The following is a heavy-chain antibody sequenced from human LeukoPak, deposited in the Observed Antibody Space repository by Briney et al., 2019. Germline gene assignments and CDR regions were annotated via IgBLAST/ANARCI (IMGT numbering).Heavy chain of an antibody. CDR2: INHSGST. CDR1: GGSFSGYY. CDR3: ARGERGNYYMDV. D-gene: IGHD1-26*01. V-gene: IGHV4-34*01. Sequence: PSETLSLTXAVYGGSFSGYYWSWIRQPPGKGLEWIGEINHSGSTNYNPSLKSRVTISVDTSKNQFSLKLSSVTAADTAVYYCARGERGNYYMDVWGKGTTVTVSS. J-gene: IGHJ6*03.